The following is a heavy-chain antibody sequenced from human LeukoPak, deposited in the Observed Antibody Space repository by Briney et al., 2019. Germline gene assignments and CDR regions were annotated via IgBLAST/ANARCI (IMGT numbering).Heavy chain of an antibody. CDR2: IDSSGSHI. V-gene: IGHV3-21*05. CDR3: ASKVNSGYEFDY. D-gene: IGHD5-12*01. Sequence: GGSLRLSCAASEFTFSTYSMNWVRQAPGKGLEWVSYIDSSGSHIYYADSVKGRFTISRDNAKNSLYLQMNSLRAEDTAVYYCASKVNSGYEFDYWGQGTLVTVSS. J-gene: IGHJ4*02. CDR1: EFTFSTYS.